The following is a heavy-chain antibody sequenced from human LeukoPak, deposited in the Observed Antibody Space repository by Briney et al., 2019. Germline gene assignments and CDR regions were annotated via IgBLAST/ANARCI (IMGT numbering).Heavy chain of an antibody. Sequence: PGGSLRLSCAASGFTFSSYAMHWVRQAPGKGLEWVAVISYDGSNKYYADSVKGRFTISRDNSKNTLYLQMNSLRAEDTAVYYCARDDLGYCSSTSCYGVDYWGQGTLVTVSS. V-gene: IGHV3-30-3*01. CDR2: ISYDGSNK. CDR3: ARDDLGYCSSTSCYGVDY. CDR1: GFTFSSYA. D-gene: IGHD2-2*01. J-gene: IGHJ4*02.